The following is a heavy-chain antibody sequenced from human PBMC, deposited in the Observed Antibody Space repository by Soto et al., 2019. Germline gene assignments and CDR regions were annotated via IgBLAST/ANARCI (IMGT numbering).Heavy chain of an antibody. CDR2: IYYSGST. J-gene: IGHJ5*02. CDR3: ARQGIGLLWFGPKHENNWFDP. D-gene: IGHD3-10*01. CDR1: GGSISSYY. V-gene: IGHV4-59*08. Sequence: PSETLSLTCTVSGGSISSYYWSWIRQPPGKGLEWIGYIYYSGSTNYNPSLKSRVTISVDTSKNQFSLKLSSVTAADTAVYYCARQGIGLLWFGPKHENNWFDPWGQGTLVTVSS.